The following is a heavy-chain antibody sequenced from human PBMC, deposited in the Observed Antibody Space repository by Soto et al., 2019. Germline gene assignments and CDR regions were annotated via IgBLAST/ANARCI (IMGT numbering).Heavy chain of an antibody. CDR1: GFTFSNYA. CDR2: ISYDGSNK. J-gene: IGHJ4*02. V-gene: IGHV3-30-3*01. Sequence: QVQLVESGGGVVQPGRSLRLSCAASGFTFSNYAMHWVRQAPGKGLEWVAVISYDGSNKYYADSVRGRFTISRDNSKNTLYLQMNSLRLEDTAVYYCARDGANGYGDFRYWGQGTLVTVSS. D-gene: IGHD4-17*01. CDR3: ARDGANGYGDFRY.